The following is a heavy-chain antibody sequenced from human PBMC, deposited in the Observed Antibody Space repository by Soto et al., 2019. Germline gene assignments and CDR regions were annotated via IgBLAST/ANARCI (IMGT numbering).Heavy chain of an antibody. CDR2: ISDSGDRT. CDR1: GFTLSMSA. D-gene: IGHD3-16*02. Sequence: PGGALILPCTSSGFTLSMSAVNWVSQAPGEGLEWVSYISDSGDRTYYADSVKGRFTISRDRSKNTVSLQMDSLRAEDTAVYYCAKDRGIIVKAGDAFDVWGQGPKVTVSS. V-gene: IGHV3-23*01. J-gene: IGHJ3*01. CDR3: AKDRGIIVKAGDAFDV.